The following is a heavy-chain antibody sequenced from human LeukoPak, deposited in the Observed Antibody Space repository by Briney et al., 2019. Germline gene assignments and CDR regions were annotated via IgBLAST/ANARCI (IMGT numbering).Heavy chain of an antibody. CDR2: IKSDGITI. D-gene: IGHD1-20*01. CDR3: LRDLNWSLDQ. CDR1: GFTFSNYM. J-gene: IGHJ4*02. Sequence: GGSLRLSCAAFGFTFSNYMMHWVRQAPGKGLVWVSRIKSDGITITYADSVKGRFTISRDNAKNTLYLQMNSLRAEDTAVYYCLRDLNWSLDQWGQGTLVTVSS. V-gene: IGHV3-74*01.